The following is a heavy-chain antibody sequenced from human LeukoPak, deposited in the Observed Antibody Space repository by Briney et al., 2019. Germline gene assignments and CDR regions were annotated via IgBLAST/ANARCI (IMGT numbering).Heavy chain of an antibody. J-gene: IGHJ4*02. CDR3: TTDLGSGATTFY. CDR1: GFTFNNAW. CDR2: IKSKIDGGTT. V-gene: IGHV3-15*01. Sequence: GGSLRLSCEASGFTFNNAWMSWVRQAPGKGLEWVGRIKSKIDGGTTDYAAPVKGRFTISRDDSKNTLYLQMNSLRTEDTAVYYCTTDLGSGATTFYWGQGTLVTVSS. D-gene: IGHD1-26*01.